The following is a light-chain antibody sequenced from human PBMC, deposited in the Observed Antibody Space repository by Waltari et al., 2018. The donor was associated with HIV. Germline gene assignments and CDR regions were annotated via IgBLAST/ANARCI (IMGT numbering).Light chain of an antibody. V-gene: IGLV3-25*03. Sequence: SYELTQSPSVAVSPGQTARITCSGDALPKQYAYWYQQKPGRAPLLVIYKDSERPSGIPERFSGSSSGTTVTLTISGVQAEDEADYYCQSTDSSGYYVVFGGGTKLTVL. CDR2: KDS. CDR3: QSTDSSGYYVV. J-gene: IGLJ2*01. CDR1: ALPKQY.